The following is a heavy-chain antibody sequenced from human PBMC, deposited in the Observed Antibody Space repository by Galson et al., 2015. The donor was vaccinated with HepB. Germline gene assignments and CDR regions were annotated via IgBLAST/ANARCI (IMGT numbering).Heavy chain of an antibody. CDR1: GFTFSSYG. V-gene: IGHV3-33*08. Sequence: SLRLSCAASGFTFSSYGMHWVRQAPGKGLEWVAVIWYDGSNKYYADSVKGRFTISRDNSKNTLYLQMNSLRAEDTAVYYCATSGHYGDYFFDYWGQGTLVTVSS. J-gene: IGHJ4*02. CDR2: IWYDGSNK. D-gene: IGHD4-17*01. CDR3: ATSGHYGDYFFDY.